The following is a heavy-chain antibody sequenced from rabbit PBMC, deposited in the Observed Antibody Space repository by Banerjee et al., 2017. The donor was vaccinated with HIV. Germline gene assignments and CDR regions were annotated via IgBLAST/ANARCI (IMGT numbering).Heavy chain of an antibody. CDR3: ASGYSDVYFDL. CDR2: IYGGHSGST. J-gene: IGHJ4*01. D-gene: IGHD1-1*01. Sequence: QSLEESGGDLVKPGASLTLTCIASGVSFSGDSYMCWVRQAPGKGLEWIVCIYGGHSGSTYYATWAKGRFTISKTSSTTVTLQVTSLTAADTATYFCASGYSDVYFDLWGPGTLVTVS. CDR1: GVSFSGDSY. V-gene: IGHV1S40*01.